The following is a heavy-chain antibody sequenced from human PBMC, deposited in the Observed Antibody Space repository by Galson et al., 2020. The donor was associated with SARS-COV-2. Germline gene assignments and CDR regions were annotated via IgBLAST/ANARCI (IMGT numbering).Heavy chain of an antibody. CDR2: IRRSVSSI. D-gene: IGHD2-2*01. J-gene: IGHJ3*02. CDR1: GFTLRRFQ. CDR3: ARVAGCSGTSCSDAFGI. V-gene: IGHV3-48*03. Sequence: RGSLRLSCTASGFTLRRFQVNTVRQAPGKELERSSLIRRSVSSILYADSVKRRLSISRDNAKNSVYLQMNSLRAEATAVYYCARVAGCSGTSCSDAFGICGHGTMVTVSS.